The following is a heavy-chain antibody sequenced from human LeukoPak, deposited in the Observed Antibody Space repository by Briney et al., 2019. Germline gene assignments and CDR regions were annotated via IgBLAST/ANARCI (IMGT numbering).Heavy chain of an antibody. CDR3: AKAGLFGELLLYYFDY. V-gene: IGHV3-11*05. D-gene: IGHD3-10*01. CDR2: ISSSSSNT. Sequence: GGSLRLSCAASGFTLSDFYMSWIRQAPGKGLEWVSYISSSSSNTNYADSVKGRFTISRDNAKNSLYLQMNSLRAEDTAVYYCAKAGLFGELLLYYFDYWGQGTLVTVSS. J-gene: IGHJ4*02. CDR1: GFTLSDFY.